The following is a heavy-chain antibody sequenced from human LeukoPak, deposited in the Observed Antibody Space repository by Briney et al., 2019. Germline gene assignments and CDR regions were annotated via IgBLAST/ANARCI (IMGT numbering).Heavy chain of an antibody. J-gene: IGHJ4*02. CDR3: VPLLLPLPFDY. Sequence: GGSLRLSCAASGFTFSSYWMSWVRQAPGEGLEWVANIKQDGSEKYYVDSVKGRFTISRDNAKNSLYLQMNSLRAEDTAVYHCVPLLLPLPFDYWGQGTLVTVSS. CDR1: GFTFSSYW. CDR2: IKQDGSEK. V-gene: IGHV3-7*01. D-gene: IGHD2/OR15-2a*01.